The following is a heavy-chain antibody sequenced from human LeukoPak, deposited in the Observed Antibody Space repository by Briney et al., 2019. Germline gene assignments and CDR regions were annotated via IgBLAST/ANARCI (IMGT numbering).Heavy chain of an antibody. CDR3: ARDRVRFLEWFSDAFDI. Sequence: SVKVPCKASGGTFSSYTISWVRQAPGQGLEWMGRIIPILGIANYAQKFQGRVTITADKSTSTAYMELSSLRSEDTAVYYCARDRVRFLEWFSDAFDIWGQGTMVTVSS. V-gene: IGHV1-69*04. CDR2: IIPILGIA. D-gene: IGHD3-3*01. CDR1: GGTFSSYT. J-gene: IGHJ3*02.